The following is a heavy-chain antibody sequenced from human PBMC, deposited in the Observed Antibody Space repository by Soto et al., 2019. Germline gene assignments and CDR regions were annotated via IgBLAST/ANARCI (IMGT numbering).Heavy chain of an antibody. D-gene: IGHD5-18*01. CDR3: ARESRGYSYGPKKNNWFDP. CDR1: GGSISSSSYY. V-gene: IGHV4-39*07. Sequence: PSETLSLTCPVSGGSISSSSYYWGWIRQPPGKGLEWIGSMYYSGNTYYNPSLESRVTISVDTSKNQFSLKLSSVTAADTAVHYCARESRGYSYGPKKNNWFDPWGQGTLVTVSS. J-gene: IGHJ5*02. CDR2: MYYSGNT.